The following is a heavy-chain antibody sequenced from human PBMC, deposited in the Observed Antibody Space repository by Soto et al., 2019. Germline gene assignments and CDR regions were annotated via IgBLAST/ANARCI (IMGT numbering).Heavy chain of an antibody. Sequence: GGSLRLSCAASGFTFSSYWMHWVRQVPGKGLVWVSRINSDGSSTTYADSVKGRFTISRDNAKNMLYLQMNSLRVEDTALYYCARGPEGINWYTHPIDYWGQGTLVTVSS. J-gene: IGHJ4*02. CDR1: GFTFSSYW. CDR2: INSDGSST. CDR3: ARGPEGINWYTHPIDY. D-gene: IGHD6-13*01. V-gene: IGHV3-74*01.